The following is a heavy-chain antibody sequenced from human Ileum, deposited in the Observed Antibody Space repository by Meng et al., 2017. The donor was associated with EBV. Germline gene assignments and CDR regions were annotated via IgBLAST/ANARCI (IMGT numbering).Heavy chain of an antibody. CDR2: IYYSGRT. Sequence: LQMRHLGPGLVKPSETLSLTCTVPGGPINSSSYYWGWIRQPPGKGLEWIGSIYYSGRTYYNPSLKSRVTISVDTSKNQFSLKLSSVTAADTAVYYCARPIAAAGWFDPWGQGTLVTVSS. J-gene: IGHJ5*02. CDR3: ARPIAAAGWFDP. D-gene: IGHD6-13*01. V-gene: IGHV4-39*01. CDR1: GGPINSSSYY.